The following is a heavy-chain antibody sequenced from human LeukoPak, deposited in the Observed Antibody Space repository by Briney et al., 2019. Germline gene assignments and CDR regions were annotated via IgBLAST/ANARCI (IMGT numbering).Heavy chain of an antibody. D-gene: IGHD3-9*01. CDR3: ARDTRFSDYDILTGYYRPLNWFDP. Sequence: GGSLRLSRAASGFTFSSHAMTWVRQAPGKGLEWVSGISGRGCSTYYADSVKGRFTISRDNAKNSLYLQMNSLRAEDTAVYYCARDTRFSDYDILTGYYRPLNWFDPWGQGTLVTVSS. J-gene: IGHJ5*02. CDR2: ISGRGCST. CDR1: GFTFSSHA. V-gene: IGHV3-23*01.